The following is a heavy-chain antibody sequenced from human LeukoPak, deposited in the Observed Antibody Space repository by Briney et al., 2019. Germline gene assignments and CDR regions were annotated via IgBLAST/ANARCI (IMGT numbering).Heavy chain of an antibody. Sequence: PGGSLRLSCAASGFTFSDYYMSWIRQAPGKGLEWVSYISSSGSTIYYADPVKGRFTISRDNAKNSLYLQMNSLRAEDTAVYYCARDLSTGSYYYYGMDVWGQGTTITVSS. J-gene: IGHJ6*02. V-gene: IGHV3-11*01. CDR1: GFTFSDYY. CDR2: ISSSGSTI. D-gene: IGHD2/OR15-2a*01. CDR3: ARDLSTGSYYYYGMDV.